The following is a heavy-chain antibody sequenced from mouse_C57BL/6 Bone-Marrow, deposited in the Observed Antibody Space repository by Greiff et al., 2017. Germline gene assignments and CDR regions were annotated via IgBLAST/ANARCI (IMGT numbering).Heavy chain of an antibody. CDR3: ARFYYGSSYGFAY. D-gene: IGHD1-1*01. CDR2: IYPGSGST. CDR1: GYTFTSYW. Sequence: QVQLQQPGAELVKPGASVKMSCKASGYTFTSYWITWVKQRPGQGLEWIGDIYPGSGSTNYNEKFKSKATLTVDTSSRTAYMQLSSLTSEDSAVYYCARFYYGSSYGFAYWGQGTLVTVSA. J-gene: IGHJ3*01. V-gene: IGHV1-55*01.